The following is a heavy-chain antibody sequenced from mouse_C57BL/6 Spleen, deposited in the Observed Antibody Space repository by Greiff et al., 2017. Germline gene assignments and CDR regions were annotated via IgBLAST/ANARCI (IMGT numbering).Heavy chain of an antibody. CDR3: ARIRNYYYGSSYDAMDY. V-gene: IGHV1-80*01. J-gene: IGHJ4*01. Sequence: QVQLQQSGAELVKPGASVKISCKASGYAFSSYWMNWVKQRPGKGLEWIGQLYPGDGDTNYNGKFKGKATLTADKSSSTAYMQLSSLTSEDSAVYFCARIRNYYYGSSYDAMDYWGQGTSVTVSS. CDR1: GYAFSSYW. CDR2: LYPGDGDT. D-gene: IGHD1-1*01.